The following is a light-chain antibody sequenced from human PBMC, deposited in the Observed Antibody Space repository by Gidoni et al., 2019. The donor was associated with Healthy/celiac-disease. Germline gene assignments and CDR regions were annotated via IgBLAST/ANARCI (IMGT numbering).Light chain of an antibody. Sequence: SVLTPPPSVSGAPGPRVTISCTGASPNIGAGYDVHWYQQLPGSAPKLLIFGNNNRPSGVPDRFSSSKSGASASLAITGLQAEDEADYYCQSFDSGLSGPVVFGGGTKLTVL. V-gene: IGLV1-40*01. J-gene: IGLJ2*01. CDR1: SPNIGAGYD. CDR3: QSFDSGLSGPVV. CDR2: GNN.